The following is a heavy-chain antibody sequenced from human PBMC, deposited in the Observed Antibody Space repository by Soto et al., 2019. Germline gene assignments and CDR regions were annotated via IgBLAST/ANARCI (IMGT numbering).Heavy chain of an antibody. CDR2: IKTKTDGETT. D-gene: IGHD7-27*01. J-gene: IGHJ4*02. Sequence: EVQLVQSGGGLVKPGGSLRLSCAASGFTFSNAWLTWVRQAPGKGLEWVGRIKTKTDGETTDYAAPVKGRFTISRDDSKNTLYLQMNSLKTEDTAVYYCTSTLGYWGQGTLVTVSS. CDR3: TSTLGY. CDR1: GFTFSNAW. V-gene: IGHV3-15*01.